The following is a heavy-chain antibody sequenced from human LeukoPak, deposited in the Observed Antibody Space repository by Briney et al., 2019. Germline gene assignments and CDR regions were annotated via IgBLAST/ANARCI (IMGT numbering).Heavy chain of an antibody. CDR2: INHSGST. J-gene: IGHJ3*02. CDR3: ARGTTAGYDFWSGYSRARAFDI. D-gene: IGHD3-3*01. Sequence: SETLSLTCAVYGGSFSGYYWSWIRQPPGKGLEWIGEINHSGSTNYNPSLKSRVTISVDTSKNQFSLKLSSVTAADTAVYYCARGTTAGYDFWSGYSRARAFDIWGQGTMVTVSS. V-gene: IGHV4-34*01. CDR1: GGSFSGYY.